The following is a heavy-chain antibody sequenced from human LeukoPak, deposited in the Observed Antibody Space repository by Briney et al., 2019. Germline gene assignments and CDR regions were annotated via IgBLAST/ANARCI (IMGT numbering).Heavy chain of an antibody. CDR2: IYHSGST. D-gene: IGHD3-22*01. V-gene: IGHV4-30-2*01. CDR1: GGSISSGGYY. Sequence: PSETLSLTCTVSGGSISSGGYYWSWIRQPPGKGLEWIGYIYHSGSTYYNPSLKSRVTISVDRSKNQFSLKLSSVTAADTAVYYCARVLYYDSSGYYGYYFDYWGQGTLVTVSS. CDR3: ARVLYYDSSGYYGYYFDY. J-gene: IGHJ4*02.